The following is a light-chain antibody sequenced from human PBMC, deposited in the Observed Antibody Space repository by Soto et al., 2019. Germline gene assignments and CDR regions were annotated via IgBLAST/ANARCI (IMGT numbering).Light chain of an antibody. CDR1: QGVRSNY. V-gene: IGKV3-20*01. Sequence: EIVLTQSPGTLSLSPGERATLSCRASQGVRSNYLAWFQNKPGQAPRLLIYAASSGATGIPDRFSGSGSGTDFTLTISRLEPEDFAVYYCQQYGTSPRTFGQGTKVEIK. J-gene: IGKJ1*01. CDR3: QQYGTSPRT. CDR2: AAS.